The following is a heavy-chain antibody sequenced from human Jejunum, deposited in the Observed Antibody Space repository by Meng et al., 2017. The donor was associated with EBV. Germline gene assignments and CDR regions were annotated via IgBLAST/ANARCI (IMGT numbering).Heavy chain of an antibody. CDR2: IYNSGST. CDR1: GGSVSSGTYY. CDR3: ARNWNF. Sequence: QVQLQGSGPGLVKPSETLSLTCTVSGGSVSSGTYYLTWIRQPPGKGLEWIGYIYNSGSTNYNPSLKSRVTISLDTSKNQFSLKLSSVTAADTAMYYCARNWNFWGQGTLVTVSS. J-gene: IGHJ4*02. V-gene: IGHV4-61*01. D-gene: IGHD1-1*01.